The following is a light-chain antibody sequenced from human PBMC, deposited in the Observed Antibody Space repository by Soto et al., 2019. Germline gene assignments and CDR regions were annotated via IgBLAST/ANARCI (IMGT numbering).Light chain of an antibody. CDR1: QSVSSS. J-gene: IGKJ2*01. Sequence: EIVLTQSPATLSLSPGERATLSCRASQSVSSSLGWYQQIPGQAPRLLIYDASNRATGIPARFSGSGSGTDFTLTICSLEPEDFAVYYCQQRSNWPRTFGQGTKLEIK. V-gene: IGKV3-11*01. CDR2: DAS. CDR3: QQRSNWPRT.